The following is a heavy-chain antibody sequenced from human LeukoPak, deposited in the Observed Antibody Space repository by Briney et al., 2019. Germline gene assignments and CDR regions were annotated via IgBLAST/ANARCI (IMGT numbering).Heavy chain of an antibody. D-gene: IGHD6-13*01. V-gene: IGHV4-4*07. CDR2: IYTSGST. CDR1: GGSISSYY. J-gene: IGHJ4*02. Sequence: PSETPSLTCTVSGGSISSYYWSWIRQPAGKGLEWIGRIYTSGSTNYNPSLKSRGTMSVDTSKNQFSLKLSSVTTADTAVYYCARSSSWMAPFDYWGQGTLVTVSS. CDR3: ARSSSWMAPFDY.